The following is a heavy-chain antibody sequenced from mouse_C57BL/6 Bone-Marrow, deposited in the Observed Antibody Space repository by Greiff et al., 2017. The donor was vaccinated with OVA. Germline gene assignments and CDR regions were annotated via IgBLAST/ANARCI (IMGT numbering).Heavy chain of an antibody. J-gene: IGHJ1*03. CDR3: ARHGATVWYFDV. Sequence: EVKLVESGGGLVQPGGSLKLSCAASGFTFSDYYMYWVRQTPEKRLAWVAYISNGGGSTYYPDTVKGRFTISRDNAKNTLYLQMSRLKSEDTAMYYCARHGATVWYFDVWGTGTTVTVSS. CDR1: GFTFSDYY. CDR2: ISNGGGST. V-gene: IGHV5-12*01. D-gene: IGHD1-1*01.